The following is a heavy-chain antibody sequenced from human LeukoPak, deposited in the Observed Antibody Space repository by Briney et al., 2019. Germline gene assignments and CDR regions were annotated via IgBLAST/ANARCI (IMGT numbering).Heavy chain of an antibody. J-gene: IGHJ4*02. Sequence: GGSLRLSCAASGFTFSRYAMNWVRQAPEKGLGWVSYISTGGDNTFYADSVMGRFTISRHNSRNTLYLQMNSLRAEDTAVYYCARVDTVMAYYFDLWGQGTLVTVSS. CDR3: ARVDTVMAYYFDL. CDR1: GFTFSRYA. V-gene: IGHV3-23*01. CDR2: ISTGGDNT. D-gene: IGHD5-18*01.